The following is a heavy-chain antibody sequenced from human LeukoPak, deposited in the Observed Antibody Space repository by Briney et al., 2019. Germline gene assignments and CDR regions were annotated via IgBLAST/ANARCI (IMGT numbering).Heavy chain of an antibody. J-gene: IGHJ6*02. CDR1: GFTFSSYA. CDR2: ISSSGSTI. CDR3: ARVPGCSGGSCYPIYGMDV. V-gene: IGHV3-11*01. D-gene: IGHD2-15*01. Sequence: GGSLRLSCAASGFTFSSYAMSWIRQAPGKGLEWVSYISSSGSTIYYADSVKGRFTISRDNAKNSLYLQMSSLRAEDTAVYYCARVPGCSGGSCYPIYGMDVWGQGTTVTVSS.